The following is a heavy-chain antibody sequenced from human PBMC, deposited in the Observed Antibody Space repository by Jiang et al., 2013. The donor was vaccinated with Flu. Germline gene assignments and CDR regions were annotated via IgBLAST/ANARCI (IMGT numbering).Heavy chain of an antibody. CDR3: ARVYRHVDTATQNWFDP. D-gene: IGHD5-18*01. Sequence: GSGLVKPSETLSLTCTVSGGSISSYYWSWIRQPPGKGLEWIGYIYYSGSTNYNPSLKSRVTISVDTSKNQFSLKLSSVTAADTAVYYCARVYRHVDTATQNWFDPWGQGTLVTVSS. CDR2: IYYSGST. V-gene: IGHV4-59*01. CDR1: GGSISSYY. J-gene: IGHJ5*02.